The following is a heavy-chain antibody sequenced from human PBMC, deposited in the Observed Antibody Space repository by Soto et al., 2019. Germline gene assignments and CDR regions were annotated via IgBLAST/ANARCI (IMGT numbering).Heavy chain of an antibody. J-gene: IGHJ6*02. Sequence: QVQLVQSGAEVKKPGSSVKVSCKASGGTFSSYAISWVRQAPGQGLEWMGGIIPIFGTANYAQKFQGRVTITADESTSIAYMELSSLRSEDTAVYYCARDSRIAAAAYYYYGTDVWGQGTTVTVSS. CDR1: GGTFSSYA. D-gene: IGHD6-13*01. V-gene: IGHV1-69*12. CDR2: IIPIFGTA. CDR3: ARDSRIAAAAYYYYGTDV.